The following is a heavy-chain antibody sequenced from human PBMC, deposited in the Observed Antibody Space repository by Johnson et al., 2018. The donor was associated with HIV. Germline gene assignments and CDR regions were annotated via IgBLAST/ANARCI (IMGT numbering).Heavy chain of an antibody. Sequence: VQLVESGGGLVQPGGSLRLSCAASGFTFSSYAMSWVRQAPGKGLEWVSAISGSGGSTYYADSVKGRFTISRDNSKNTLYLQMNSLRAEDTSLYYCARATYYYDSSGYLGDAFDIWGQGTMVTVSS. CDR2: ISGSGGST. CDR3: ARATYYYDSSGYLGDAFDI. J-gene: IGHJ3*02. D-gene: IGHD3-22*01. CDR1: GFTFSSYA. V-gene: IGHV3-23*04.